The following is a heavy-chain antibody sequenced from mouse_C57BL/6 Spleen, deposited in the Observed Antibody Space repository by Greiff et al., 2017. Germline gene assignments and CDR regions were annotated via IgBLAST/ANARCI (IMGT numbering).Heavy chain of an antibody. CDR1: GYTFTDYN. J-gene: IGHJ2*01. Sequence: EVQLQQSGPELVKPGASVKMSCKASGYTFTDYNMHWVKQSHGKSLEWIGYINPNNGGTSYNQKFKGKATLTVNKSSSTAYMELRSLTSEGSAVYYCASPSPYGSFDDWGQGTTLTVSS. D-gene: IGHD1-1*01. CDR3: ASPSPYGSFDD. CDR2: INPNNGGT. V-gene: IGHV1-22*01.